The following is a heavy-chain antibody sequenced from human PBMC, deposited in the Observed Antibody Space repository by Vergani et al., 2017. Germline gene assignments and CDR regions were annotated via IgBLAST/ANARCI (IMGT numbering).Heavy chain of an antibody. Sequence: QVQLVQSGAEVKKPGASVKVSCKASGYSFTSYYMHWVRQAPGQGLEWMGIINPSGGSPSYTQKFQGRITMTRDTSTGTVYMELSSLRSEDTAVYYCARDTGESGRLEGHCGYWGQGTLVTVSS. CDR1: GYSFTSYY. CDR3: ARDTGESGRLEGHCGY. V-gene: IGHV1-46*01. J-gene: IGHJ4*02. D-gene: IGHD1-26*01. CDR2: INPSGGSP.